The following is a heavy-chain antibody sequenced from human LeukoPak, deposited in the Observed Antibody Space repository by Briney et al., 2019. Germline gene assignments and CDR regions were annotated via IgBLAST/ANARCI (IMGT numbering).Heavy chain of an antibody. CDR1: GGSISSSSYY. CDR3: ARGLTRRSGGDY. Sequence: RSETLSLTCTVSGGSISSSSYYWGWIRQPPGKGLEWIGSIYYSGSTYYNPSLKSRVTISVDTSKNQFSLKLSSVTAADTAVYYCARGLTRRSGGDYWGQGTLVTVSS. J-gene: IGHJ4*02. D-gene: IGHD2-15*01. CDR2: IYYSGST. V-gene: IGHV4-39*07.